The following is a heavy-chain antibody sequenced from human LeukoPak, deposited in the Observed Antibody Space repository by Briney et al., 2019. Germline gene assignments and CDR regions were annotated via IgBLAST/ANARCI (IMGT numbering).Heavy chain of an antibody. CDR3: AKDANDFWSGYYPYFDY. J-gene: IGHJ4*02. CDR2: IRYDGGNQ. D-gene: IGHD3-3*01. V-gene: IGHV3-30*02. CDR1: GFTFSSYG. Sequence: GGSLRLSCAASGFTFSSYGMHWVRQTPGKGLECVAFIRYDGGNQYYTDSVKGRFTISRDNSKNTIYLQMNSLRAEDTAVYYCAKDANDFWSGYYPYFDYWGQGTLVTVSS.